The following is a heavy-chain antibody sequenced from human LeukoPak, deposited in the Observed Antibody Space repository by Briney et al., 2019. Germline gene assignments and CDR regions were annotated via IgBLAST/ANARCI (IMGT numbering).Heavy chain of an antibody. D-gene: IGHD3-3*01. Sequence: SETLSLTCAVYGGSFSSYYWSWIRQPPGKGLEWIGYIDYSGSTNYNPSLKSRVTISVDTSKKQFSLKLSSVTAADTAVYCCARWSGYYFYWGQGTLVTVSS. CDR3: ARWSGYYFY. CDR2: IDYSGST. CDR1: GGSFSSYY. J-gene: IGHJ4*02. V-gene: IGHV4-59*01.